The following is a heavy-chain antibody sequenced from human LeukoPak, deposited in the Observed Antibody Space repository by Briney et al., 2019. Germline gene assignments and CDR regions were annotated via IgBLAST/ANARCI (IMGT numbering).Heavy chain of an antibody. D-gene: IGHD6-19*01. CDR2: ISHSGST. J-gene: IGHJ4*02. CDR1: GGSFDGYY. CDR3: ARVYSSGWYFDY. V-gene: IGHV4-34*01. Sequence: SETLSLTCAVYGGSFDGYYWSWIRQPPGKGLEWIGEISHSGSTNYNPSLRSRVIISLDTSKNLFSLKLNSVTAADTAVYYCARVYSSGWYFDYWGQGTLVTVSS.